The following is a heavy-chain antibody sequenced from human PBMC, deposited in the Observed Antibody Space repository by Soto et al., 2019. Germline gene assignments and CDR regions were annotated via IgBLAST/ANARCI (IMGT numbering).Heavy chain of an antibody. CDR2: IYHSGST. CDR3: ARSQTTLTSYDY. Sequence: SQTLSLTCTVSGGSISSGGYSWSWIRQPPGKGLEWIGYIYHSGSTYYNPSLKSRVTISVDRSKNQFSLKLSSVTAADTAVYYCARSQTTLTSYDYWGQGNLVTVS. CDR1: GGSISSGGYS. V-gene: IGHV4-30-2*01. J-gene: IGHJ4*02. D-gene: IGHD4-17*01.